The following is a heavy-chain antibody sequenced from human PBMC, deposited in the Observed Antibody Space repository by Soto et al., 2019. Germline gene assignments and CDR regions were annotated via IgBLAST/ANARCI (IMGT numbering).Heavy chain of an antibody. V-gene: IGHV4-30-4*01. CDR2: IYYSGST. Sequence: PSETLSLTCTVSGGSIGSGDCYWSWIRQPPGKGLEWIGSIYYSGSTYYNPSLKSRVIISADTSENQFSLKLSSVTAADTAVYHCARDRRLAGTDYWGQGTLVTVSS. CDR1: GGSIGSGDCY. CDR3: ARDRRLAGTDY. D-gene: IGHD2-15*01. J-gene: IGHJ4*02.